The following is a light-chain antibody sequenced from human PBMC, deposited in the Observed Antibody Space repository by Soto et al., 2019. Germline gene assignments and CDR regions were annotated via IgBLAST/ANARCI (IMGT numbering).Light chain of an antibody. CDR2: DAS. CDR1: QSVXSW. V-gene: IGKV1-5*01. Sequence: IQVTQSPSTLSASAGDRVTFKCRASQSVXSWLGWYQQKPGKAPKFLPDDASTLQSGVPSRFSGSGSGTDFTLTISRLQPYDFANYYSQQYNTDTLTFGQGTKVEI. CDR3: QQYNTDTLT. J-gene: IGKJ1*01.